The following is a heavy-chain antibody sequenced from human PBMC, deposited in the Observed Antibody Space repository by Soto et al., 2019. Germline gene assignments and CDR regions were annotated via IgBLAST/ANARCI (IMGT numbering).Heavy chain of an antibody. Sequence: QVQLQQWGAGLLKPSETLSLTCGVYGVSFSGYYWNWIRQPPGKGLEWIGEINHSGSTNYNPSLKSRVPMSADPSKNQFSLKLTSVTAADTAVYYCAREPSQNDRSYYGVDVWGQGTTVTVSS. J-gene: IGHJ6*02. CDR1: GVSFSGYY. CDR3: AREPSQNDRSYYGVDV. V-gene: IGHV4-34*01. CDR2: INHSGST.